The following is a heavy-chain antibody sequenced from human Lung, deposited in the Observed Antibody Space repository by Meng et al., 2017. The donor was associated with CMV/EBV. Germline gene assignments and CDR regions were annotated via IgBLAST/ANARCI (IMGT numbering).Heavy chain of an antibody. J-gene: IGHJ4*02. V-gene: IGHV3-21*01. CDR3: SRKPRYSSGCYDY. CDR2: ISSSSSSI. Sequence: GGSXRLXCAASGFILSRHSMNGVRPAPGKGLEWVSSISSSSSSIYYADSVKGRYTVSRDNSKNSLYMQMDRLRVDDTAVYYCSRKPRYSSGCYDYWGQGTLVTVSS. D-gene: IGHD6-19*01. CDR1: GFILSRHS.